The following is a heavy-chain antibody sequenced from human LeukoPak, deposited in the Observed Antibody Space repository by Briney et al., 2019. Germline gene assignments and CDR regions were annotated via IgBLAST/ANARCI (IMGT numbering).Heavy chain of an antibody. CDR2: IWYDGSNK. Sequence: GSLRLSCVASGFTFSSYGMHWVRQAPGKGLEWVAVIWYDGSNKYYADSVKGRFTISRDNSKNTLYLQMNSLRAEDTAVYYCARDRGDDSNLGKFDYWGQGTLVTVSS. J-gene: IGHJ4*02. CDR3: ARDRGDDSNLGKFDY. D-gene: IGHD3-22*01. V-gene: IGHV3-33*01. CDR1: GFTFSSYG.